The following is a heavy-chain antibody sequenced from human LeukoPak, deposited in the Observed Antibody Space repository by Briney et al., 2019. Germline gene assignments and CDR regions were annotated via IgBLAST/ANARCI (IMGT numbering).Heavy chain of an antibody. CDR1: GFTFGVYA. CDR2: IRSKSYGETT. J-gene: IGHJ6*02. CDR3: FGYISKSNYGMDV. Sequence: GGSLRLSCTASGFTFGVYAMNWVRQAPGKGLEWVGLIRSKSYGETTEYAASVRGRFTISRVDSRSVAYLQMNSLRAVDTAVYYCFGYISKSNYGMDVWGLGTTVTVSS. D-gene: IGHD6-13*01. V-gene: IGHV3-49*04.